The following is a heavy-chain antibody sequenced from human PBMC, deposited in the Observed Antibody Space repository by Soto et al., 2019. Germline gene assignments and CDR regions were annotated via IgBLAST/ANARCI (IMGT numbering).Heavy chain of an antibody. V-gene: IGHV1-46*01. CDR3: ARDPYHDTTPLEAFFDF. J-gene: IGHJ4*02. D-gene: IGHD1-1*01. CDR2: INPNGGRT. Sequence: QVQLVQSGAEVKEPGASVKVSCKASGYIFTNYYVNWVRQAPGQGLEGMGMINPNGGRTTYAQNFRDRVRMTRHTSTNTSYLELDRLRSDDTATYYGARDPYHDTTPLEAFFDFWGQGTLVTVSS. CDR1: GYIFTNYY.